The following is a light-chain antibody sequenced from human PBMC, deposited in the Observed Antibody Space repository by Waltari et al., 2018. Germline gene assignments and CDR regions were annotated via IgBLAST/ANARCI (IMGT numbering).Light chain of an antibody. CDR1: SLRSSY. Sequence: SSELTQDPAVSVALGQTVRITCHGDSLRSSYASWYQQKPGQAPVLVIYGKNNRPSGIPYRFSGSSSGNTASLTITGAQAEDEADYYCNSRDSSGNHPVVFGGGTKLTVL. J-gene: IGLJ2*01. CDR2: GKN. CDR3: NSRDSSGNHPVV. V-gene: IGLV3-19*01.